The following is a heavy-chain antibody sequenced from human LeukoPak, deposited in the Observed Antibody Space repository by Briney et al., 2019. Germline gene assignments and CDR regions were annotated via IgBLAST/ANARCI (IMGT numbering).Heavy chain of an antibody. J-gene: IGHJ6*02. V-gene: IGHV3-15*01. CDR3: TADNRDYYYGLDV. CDR1: GFTFSNAW. Sequence: GGSLRLSCAASGFTFSNAWMSWVRQAPGKGLEWVARIKIKTDGGTTDYAAPVKGRFTISRDDSKNMLYLQMNSLKTEDTAMYYCTADNRDYYYGLDVWGQGTTVTVSS. CDR2: IKIKTDGGTT. D-gene: IGHD3-10*01.